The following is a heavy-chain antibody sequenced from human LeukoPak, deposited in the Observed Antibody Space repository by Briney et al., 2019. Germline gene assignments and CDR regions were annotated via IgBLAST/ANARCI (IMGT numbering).Heavy chain of an antibody. J-gene: IGHJ4*01. CDR1: GFTFSSYW. D-gene: IGHD5-18*01. CDR3: AKARTRGYSXXSFDY. V-gene: IGHV3-7*01. CDR2: IKQDGSEK. Sequence: GGSLRLSCAASGFTFSSYWMSWVRQAPGKGLEWVANIKQDGSEKYYVDSVKGRFTISRDNAKNSLYLQMNSLRAEDTAVYYCAKARTRGYSXXSFDYWXXGTLVTVS.